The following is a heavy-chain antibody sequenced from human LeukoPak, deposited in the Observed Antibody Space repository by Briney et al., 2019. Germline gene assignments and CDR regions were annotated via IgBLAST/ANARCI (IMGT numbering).Heavy chain of an antibody. Sequence: GGSLRLSCAASGFTFSTYAMYWVRQAPGKGLEWVSSISGSGGSTYYADSVKGRFTISRDNSKNTLYLQMNSLRAEDTAVYYCAKDLRYSYGYVFDYWGQGTLVTVSS. D-gene: IGHD5-18*01. CDR2: ISGSGGST. CDR1: GFTFSTYA. CDR3: AKDLRYSYGYVFDY. J-gene: IGHJ4*02. V-gene: IGHV3-23*01.